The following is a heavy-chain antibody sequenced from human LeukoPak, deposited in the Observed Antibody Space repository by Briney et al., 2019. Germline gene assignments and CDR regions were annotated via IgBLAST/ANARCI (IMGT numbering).Heavy chain of an antibody. J-gene: IGHJ6*02. D-gene: IGHD4-11*01. CDR1: GFTFSDYY. CDR2: ISSSSSYT. CDR3: ARAPHYSNYGPYYYGMDV. Sequence: GGSLRLSCAASGFTFSDYYMSWIRQAPGKGLEWVSYISSSSSYTNYADSVKGRVTISRDNAKNSPYLQMNSLRAEDTAVYYCARAPHYSNYGPYYYGMDVWGQGTTVTVSS. V-gene: IGHV3-11*06.